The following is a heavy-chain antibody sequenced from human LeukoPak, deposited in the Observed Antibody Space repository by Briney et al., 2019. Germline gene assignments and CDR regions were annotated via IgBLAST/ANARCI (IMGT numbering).Heavy chain of an antibody. CDR2: IIPIFGTA. Sequence: SVKVPCKASGGTFSSYAISWVRQAPGQGLEWMGGIIPIFGTANYAQRFQGRVTITADESTSTAYMELSSLRSEDTAVYYCASSPYYGDSPFDYWGQGTLVTVSS. J-gene: IGHJ4*02. CDR1: GGTFSSYA. D-gene: IGHD4-17*01. CDR3: ASSPYYGDSPFDY. V-gene: IGHV1-69*13.